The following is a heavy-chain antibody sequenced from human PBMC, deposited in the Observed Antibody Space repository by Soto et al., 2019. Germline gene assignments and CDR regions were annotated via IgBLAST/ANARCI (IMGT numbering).Heavy chain of an antibody. J-gene: IGHJ5*02. CDR3: ARVLRGVVNWFDP. V-gene: IGHV1-18*01. CDR1: GDTFTNFG. CDR2: IATYNSNK. D-gene: IGHD3-10*01. Sequence: HLVQSGPEVKKPGASVTVSCKTSGDTFTNFGLSWVRQAPGQGLEWMGWIATYNSNKNYAQKFQGRLTLSTDTSLSTGYMELKSLEYDDTAVYYCARVLRGVVNWFDPWGHGTLVTVSS.